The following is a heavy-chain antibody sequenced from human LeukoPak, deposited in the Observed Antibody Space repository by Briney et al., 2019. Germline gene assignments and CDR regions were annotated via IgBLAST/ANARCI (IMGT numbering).Heavy chain of an antibody. V-gene: IGHV1-69*06. Sequence: SVKVSCKASGGTFSSYAISWVRQAPGQGLEWMGGIIPIFGTANYAQKLQGRVTMTPDTSTSTAYMELRSLRSDDTAVYYCARMVAATIALDYWGQGTLVTVSS. D-gene: IGHD2-15*01. CDR3: ARMVAATIALDY. J-gene: IGHJ4*02. CDR1: GGTFSSYA. CDR2: IIPIFGTA.